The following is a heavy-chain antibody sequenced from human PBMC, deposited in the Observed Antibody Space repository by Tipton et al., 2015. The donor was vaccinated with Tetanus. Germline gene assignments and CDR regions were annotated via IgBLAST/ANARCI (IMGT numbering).Heavy chain of an antibody. J-gene: IGHJ6*01. Sequence: TLSLTCTVSGGSVNDGRFYWTWIRQPPGKALEWVAHIYYSGSATYNPSVASRVTVSIDMSKNQFSLRLTSATAADTAVYYCARDRITGPTSRYYAMDVWGQGTTVTVSS. V-gene: IGHV4-61*01. CDR2: IYYSGSA. CDR3: ARDRITGPTSRYYAMDV. CDR1: GGSVNDGRFY. D-gene: IGHD1-20*01.